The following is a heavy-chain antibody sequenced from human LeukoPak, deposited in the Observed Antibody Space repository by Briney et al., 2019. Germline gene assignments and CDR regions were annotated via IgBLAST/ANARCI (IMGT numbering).Heavy chain of an antibody. D-gene: IGHD3-3*01. V-gene: IGHV1-69*13. CDR2: IIPIFGTA. CDR1: GYTFTGYY. Sequence: SVKVSCKASGYTFTGYYMHWVRQAPGQGLEWMGGIIPIFGTANYAQKFQGRVTITADESTSTAYMELSSLRSEDTAVYYCARALITIFGVVKYNWFDPWGQGTLVTVSS. J-gene: IGHJ5*02. CDR3: ARALITIFGVVKYNWFDP.